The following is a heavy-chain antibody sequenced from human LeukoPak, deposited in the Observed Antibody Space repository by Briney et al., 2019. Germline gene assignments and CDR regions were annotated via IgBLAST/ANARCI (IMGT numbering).Heavy chain of an antibody. V-gene: IGHV3-30*18. J-gene: IGHJ4*02. CDR1: GFTFSSFG. D-gene: IGHD6-13*01. CDR3: AKGGIAAAGIGSFDY. CDR2: ISYDGSSK. Sequence: PGGSLRLSCAASGFTFSSFGMHWVRQAPGKGLEWVAGISYDGSSKYYADSVKGRFTISRDNSKNALYLQMNSLRAEDTAVYYCAKGGIAAAGIGSFDYWGQGTLVTVSS.